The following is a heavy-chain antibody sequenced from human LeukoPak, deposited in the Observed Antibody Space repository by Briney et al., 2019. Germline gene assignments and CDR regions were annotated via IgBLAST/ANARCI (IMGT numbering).Heavy chain of an antibody. J-gene: IGHJ4*02. V-gene: IGHV4-34*01. CDR2: INHSGST. D-gene: IGHD3-3*01. Sequence: SETLSLTCAVYGGSFSGYYWSWIRQPPGKGLEWIGEINHSGSTNYNPSLKSRVTISVDTSKNQFSLKLSSVTAADTAVYYCAVHLITIFGVVDYWGQGTLVTVSS. CDR1: GGSFSGYY. CDR3: AVHLITIFGVVDY.